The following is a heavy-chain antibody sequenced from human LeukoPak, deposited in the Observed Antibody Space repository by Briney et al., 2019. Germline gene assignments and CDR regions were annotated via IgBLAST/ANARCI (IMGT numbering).Heavy chain of an antibody. CDR1: GFTFSSYG. CDR2: IWYDGSNK. Sequence: GGSLRLSCAASGFTFSSYGMHWVRQAPGKGLEWVAVIWYDGSNKYYADSVKGRFTISRDNSKNTLYLQMNSLRAEDTAVYYCARVKERAGSHYYGMDVWGQGTTVTVSS. V-gene: IGHV3-33*01. CDR3: ARVKERAGSHYYGMDV. J-gene: IGHJ6*02. D-gene: IGHD6-19*01.